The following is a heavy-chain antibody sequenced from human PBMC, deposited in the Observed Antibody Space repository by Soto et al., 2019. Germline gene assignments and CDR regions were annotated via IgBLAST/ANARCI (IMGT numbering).Heavy chain of an antibody. CDR1: GGSISSADYY. V-gene: IGHV4-30-4*02. J-gene: IGHJ1*01. Sequence: SETLSLTCTVSGGSISSADYYWSWIRQPPGKGLEWIGYFHSSGSTYKDPSLKSRVTISVDTSKNQISLKLSSVTAADTAVYYCARAGGLQEEYFQHWGQGTLVTVSS. D-gene: IGHD4-4*01. CDR3: ARAGGLQEEYFQH. CDR2: FHSSGST.